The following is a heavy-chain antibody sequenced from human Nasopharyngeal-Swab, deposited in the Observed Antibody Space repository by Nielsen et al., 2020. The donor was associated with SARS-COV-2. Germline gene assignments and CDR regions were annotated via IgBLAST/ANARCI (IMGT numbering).Heavy chain of an antibody. CDR2: ISSSSSSI. D-gene: IGHD3-3*01. J-gene: IGHJ6*02. CDR3: ARDGLDYDFWSAYFMDV. V-gene: IGHV3-21*01. Sequence: GESLKIPCAASGFTFNNYNFNWVRQAPGKGLEWVSSISSSSSSIYYADSVKGRFTISRDNAKNSLYLQMNSLRAEDTAVYYCARDGLDYDFWSAYFMDVWGQGTTVTVSS. CDR1: GFTFNNYN.